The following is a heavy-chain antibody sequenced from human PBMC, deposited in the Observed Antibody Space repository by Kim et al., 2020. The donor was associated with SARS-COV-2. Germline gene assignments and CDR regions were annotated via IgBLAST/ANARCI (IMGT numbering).Heavy chain of an antibody. D-gene: IGHD2-21*01. CDR2: NTQ. Sequence: NTQYSGDSVEGRFTISRDNSRNSLYLQMSTLRPEDTAVYCCLRGIEGGFDYWGQGTLVTVSS. CDR3: LRGIEGGFDY. V-gene: IGHV3-33*01. J-gene: IGHJ4*02.